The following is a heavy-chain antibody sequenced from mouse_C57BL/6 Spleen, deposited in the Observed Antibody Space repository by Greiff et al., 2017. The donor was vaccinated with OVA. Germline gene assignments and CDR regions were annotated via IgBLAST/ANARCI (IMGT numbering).Heavy chain of an antibody. V-gene: IGHV1-4*01. Sequence: QVQLKESGAELARPGASVKMSCKASGYTFTSYTMHWVKQRPGQGLEWIGYINPSSGYTKYNQKFKDKATLTADKSSSTAYMQLSSLTSEDSAVYYCARDPWCFDVWGTGTTVTVSS. CDR1: GYTFTSYT. CDR3: ARDPWCFDV. CDR2: INPSSGYT. J-gene: IGHJ1*03.